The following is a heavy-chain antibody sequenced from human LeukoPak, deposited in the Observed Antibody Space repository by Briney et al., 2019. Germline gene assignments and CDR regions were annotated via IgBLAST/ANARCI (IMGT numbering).Heavy chain of an antibody. CDR1: GFTFDDYA. V-gene: IGHV3-9*01. J-gene: IGHJ3*02. D-gene: IGHD6-13*01. CDR2: ISWNSGSI. CDR3: AKDTSSSWYPTDAFDI. Sequence: GGSLRLSCAASGFTFDDYAMHWVRHAPGKGLEWVSGISWNSGSIGYADSVKGRFTISRDNAKNSLYLQMNSLRAEDTALYYCAKDTSSSWYPTDAFDIWGQGTMVTVSS.